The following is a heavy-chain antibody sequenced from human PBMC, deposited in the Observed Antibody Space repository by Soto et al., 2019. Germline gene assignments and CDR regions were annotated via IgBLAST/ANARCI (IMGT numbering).Heavy chain of an antibody. Sequence: HPGGSLRLSCAASGFTFSSYWMSWVRQAPGKGLEWVANIKQDGSEKYYVDSVKGRFTISRDNAKNSLYLQMNSLRAEDTAVYYCARPHNWGSPVPYWYFDLWGRGTLVTVSS. CDR1: GFTFSSYW. D-gene: IGHD7-27*01. CDR2: IKQDGSEK. J-gene: IGHJ2*01. CDR3: ARPHNWGSPVPYWYFDL. V-gene: IGHV3-7*01.